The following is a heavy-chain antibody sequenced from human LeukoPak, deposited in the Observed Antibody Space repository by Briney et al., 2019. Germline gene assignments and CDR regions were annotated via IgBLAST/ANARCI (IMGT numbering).Heavy chain of an antibody. Sequence: GGSLRLSCAASGFTFDDYGMSWVRQAPGKGLEWVSGINWNGGSTGYADSVKGRFTISRDNAKNSLYLQMNSLRAEDTALYYCARGSVAGYDSWFDPWGQGTLVTVSS. CDR1: GFTFDDYG. CDR2: INWNGGST. V-gene: IGHV3-20*04. D-gene: IGHD6-19*01. J-gene: IGHJ5*02. CDR3: ARGSVAGYDSWFDP.